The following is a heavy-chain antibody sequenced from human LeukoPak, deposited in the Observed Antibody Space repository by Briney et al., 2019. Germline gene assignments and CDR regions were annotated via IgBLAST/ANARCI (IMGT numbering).Heavy chain of an antibody. J-gene: IGHJ4*02. CDR3: ARFGYVAAVDV. Sequence: PGGSLRLSCAASGFSFSADWMTWVRQAPGTGLEWVDNINPAGSETYYVDPVKGRFSISRDNAKNLVYLQMNSLRAEDTAVYHCARFGYVAAVDVWGQGTPVTVSS. CDR1: GFSFSADW. D-gene: IGHD2-15*01. CDR2: INPAGSET. V-gene: IGHV3-7*01.